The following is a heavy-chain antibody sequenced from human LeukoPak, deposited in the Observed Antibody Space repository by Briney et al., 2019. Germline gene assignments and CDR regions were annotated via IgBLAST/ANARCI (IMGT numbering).Heavy chain of an antibody. D-gene: IGHD3-22*01. J-gene: IGHJ4*02. CDR1: GYIFTGYY. V-gene: IGHV1-2*02. CDR2: INPNSGGT. CDR3: ARVKTMIIVVSLFDY. Sequence: ASVKVSCKASGYIFTGYYMHWVRQAPGQGLEWMGWINPNSGGTNYAQKFQGRVTMTRDTSISTAYMELSRLRSDDTAVYYCARVKTMIIVVSLFDYWGQGTLVTVSS.